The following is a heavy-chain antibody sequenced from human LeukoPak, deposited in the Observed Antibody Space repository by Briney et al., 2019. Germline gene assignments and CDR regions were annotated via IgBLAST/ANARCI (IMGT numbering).Heavy chain of an antibody. J-gene: IGHJ4*02. CDR1: GYTFTSYY. D-gene: IGHD3-10*01. CDR2: INPSGGST. V-gene: IGHV1-46*01. Sequence: ASVKVSCKASGYTFTSYYMHRVRQAPGQGLEWMGIINPSGGSTSYAQKFQGRVTMTRDTPTSTVYMELSSLRSEDTAVYYCARSGYGSGSRKGRTFDYWGQGTLVTVSS. CDR3: ARSGYGSGSRKGRTFDY.